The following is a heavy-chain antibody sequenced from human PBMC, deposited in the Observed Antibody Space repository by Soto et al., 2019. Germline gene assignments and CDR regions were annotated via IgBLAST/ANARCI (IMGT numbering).Heavy chain of an antibody. J-gene: IGHJ5*02. CDR1: GGTFSRYT. CDR2: IIPIAAIA. Sequence: QVQLVQSGAEVKKPGSSVKVSCKASGGTFSRYTINWVRQAPGQGLEWMGRIIPIAAIANYTQKCQGRVTMTVDTSSTPAYMELSRLGSDDTAVYYCARGSTIVRGAPSWFDPWGQGTLVTVSS. CDR3: ARGSTIVRGAPSWFDP. D-gene: IGHD3-10*01. V-gene: IGHV1-69*02.